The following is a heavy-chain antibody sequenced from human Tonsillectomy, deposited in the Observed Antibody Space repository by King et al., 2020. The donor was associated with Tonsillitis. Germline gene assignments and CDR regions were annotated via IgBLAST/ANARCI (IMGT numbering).Heavy chain of an antibody. V-gene: IGHV1-69*01. CDR3: ARESIPGAAAGIRRPFDY. J-gene: IGHJ4*02. Sequence: QLVQSGAEVKKPGSSVKVSCKASGGTFSSYAISWVRQAPGQGLEWMGGIIPIFGTANYAQKFQGRVTITADESTSTAYMELSSLRSEDTAVYYCARESIPGAAAGIRRPFDYWGQGTLVTVSS. CDR1: GGTFSSYA. D-gene: IGHD6-13*01. CDR2: IIPIFGTA.